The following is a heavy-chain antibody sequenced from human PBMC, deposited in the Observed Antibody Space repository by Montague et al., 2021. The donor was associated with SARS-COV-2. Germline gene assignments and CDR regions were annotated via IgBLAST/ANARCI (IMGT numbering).Heavy chain of an antibody. CDR1: GASTASHS. Sequence: SETLSLTCTVSGASTASHSWNWIRQSPGKRPEWIGYVYYNGDTKYNPSLQTRVPISIDTSENQFSLRLNSVTAADTAVYFCSRGWAFDPWGQGSLVTVSS. V-gene: IGHV4-59*08. J-gene: IGHJ3*01. CDR3: SRGWAFDP. D-gene: IGHD6-19*01. CDR2: VYYNGDT.